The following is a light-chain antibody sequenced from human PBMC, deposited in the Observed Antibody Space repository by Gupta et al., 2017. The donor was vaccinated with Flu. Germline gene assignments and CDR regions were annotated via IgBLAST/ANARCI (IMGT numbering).Light chain of an antibody. V-gene: IGKV4-1*01. CDR2: WAS. CDR1: QSGCYSFDNRDY. Sequence: DILMTHSPASLAVSLGERATVNCKSSQSGCYSFDNRDYLAWYQQKPGQPPKLLIYWASSLESGVPDRFSGSGSGTDFTLTISSLQAEDVAVYYCQQDDNTPYTFGQGSKVEIK. CDR3: QQDDNTPYT. J-gene: IGKJ2*01.